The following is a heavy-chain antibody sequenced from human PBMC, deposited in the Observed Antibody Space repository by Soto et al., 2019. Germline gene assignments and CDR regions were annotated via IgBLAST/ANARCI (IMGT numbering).Heavy chain of an antibody. D-gene: IGHD3-10*01. CDR1: GFTFSSYA. Sequence: PGGSLRLSCAASGFTFSSYAMSWVRQAPGKGLECVSAISGSGGSTYYADSVKGRFTISRDNSKNTLYLQMNSLRAEDTAVYYCASYVLLGVGESRPSPHAFEIWGQGTMVTVPS. CDR2: ISGSGGST. J-gene: IGHJ3*02. V-gene: IGHV3-23*01. CDR3: ASYVLLGVGESRPSPHAFEI.